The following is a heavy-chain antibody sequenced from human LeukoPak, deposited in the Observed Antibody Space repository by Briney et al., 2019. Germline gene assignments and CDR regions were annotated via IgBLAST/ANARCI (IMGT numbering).Heavy chain of an antibody. D-gene: IGHD3-9*01. CDR1: GGSFSGYY. CDR3: ARGPYLTGYSLGAFDI. Sequence: SETLSLTCAVYGGSFSGYYWSWIRQPPGKGLEWIGEINHSGSTNCNPSLKSRVTISVDTSKNQFSLKLSSVTAADTAVYYCARGPYLTGYSLGAFDIWGQGTMVTVSS. CDR2: INHSGST. J-gene: IGHJ3*02. V-gene: IGHV4-34*01.